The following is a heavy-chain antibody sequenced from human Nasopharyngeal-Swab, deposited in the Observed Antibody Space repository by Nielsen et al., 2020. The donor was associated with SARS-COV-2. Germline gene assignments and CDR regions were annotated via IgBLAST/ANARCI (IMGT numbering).Heavy chain of an antibody. CDR1: GFTFSGSA. Sequence: GESLKISCAASGFTFSGSAMHWARQASGKGLEWVGRIRSKANSYATAYAASVKGRFTISGDDSKNTAYLQMNSLKTEDTAVYYCTRPYYGDLGHYWGQGTLVTVSS. CDR2: IRSKANSYAT. D-gene: IGHD4-17*01. CDR3: TRPYYGDLGHY. V-gene: IGHV3-73*01. J-gene: IGHJ4*02.